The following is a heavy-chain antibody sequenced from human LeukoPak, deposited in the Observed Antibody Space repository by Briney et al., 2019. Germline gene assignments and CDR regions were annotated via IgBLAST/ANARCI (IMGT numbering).Heavy chain of an antibody. D-gene: IGHD3-22*01. CDR1: GFTFSRFG. Sequence: GRSLRLSCAASGFTFSRFGMHWVRQAPGKGLEWVAVIWYDGSNKYYADSVKGRFTISRDNSKNTLYLEMNSLRAEDTAVYYCARGYYYDSSGYWDYYFDYWGQGTLVSVSS. CDR2: IWYDGSNK. J-gene: IGHJ4*02. V-gene: IGHV3-33*01. CDR3: ARGYYYDSSGYWDYYFDY.